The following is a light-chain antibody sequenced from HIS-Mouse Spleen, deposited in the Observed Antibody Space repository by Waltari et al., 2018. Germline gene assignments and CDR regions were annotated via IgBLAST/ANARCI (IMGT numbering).Light chain of an antibody. CDR3: QSADSSGTYPDRV. Sequence: SYELTQPPSVSVSPGQTARITCSGDALPKQYAYWYQQKPGQAPVLVRYKDSERPPGIPARFSGSSSGTTVTLTISGVQAEDEADYYCQSADSSGTYPDRVFGGGTKLTVL. CDR2: KDS. J-gene: IGLJ3*02. V-gene: IGLV3-25*03. CDR1: ALPKQY.